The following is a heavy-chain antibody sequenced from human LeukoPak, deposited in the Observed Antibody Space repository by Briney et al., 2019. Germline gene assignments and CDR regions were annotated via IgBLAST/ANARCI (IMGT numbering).Heavy chain of an antibody. CDR3: ARDSSGWSSGYYFDY. D-gene: IGHD6-19*01. V-gene: IGHV4-4*07. CDR1: GGSISSYY. Sequence: PSETLSLTCTVSGGSISSYYWSWIRQPAGEGLEWIGRIYTSGSTNYNPSLKSRVTMSVDTSKNQFSLKLGSVTAADTAVYYCARDSSGWSSGYYFDYWGQGTLVTVSS. J-gene: IGHJ4*02. CDR2: IYTSGST.